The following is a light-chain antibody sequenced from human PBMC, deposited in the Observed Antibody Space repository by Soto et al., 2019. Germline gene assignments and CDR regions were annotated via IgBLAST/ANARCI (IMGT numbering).Light chain of an antibody. V-gene: IGLV1-40*01. CDR3: QSYDSSLSGYV. CDR1: SSNIGAGYD. Sequence: QLVLTQPPSVSGAPGQRVTISCTGSSSNIGAGYDVHWYQQLPGTAPKLLIYGNSNRPSGVPDRFSGSKSGTSASLAITGLQAEDGADYYCQSYDSSLSGYVFGTGTKLTVL. J-gene: IGLJ1*01. CDR2: GNS.